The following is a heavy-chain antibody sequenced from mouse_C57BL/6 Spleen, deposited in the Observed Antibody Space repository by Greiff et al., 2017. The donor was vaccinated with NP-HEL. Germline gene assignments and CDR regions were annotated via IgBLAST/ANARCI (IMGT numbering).Heavy chain of an antibody. J-gene: IGHJ2*01. Sequence: EVKLVESEGGLVQPGSSMKLSCTASGFTFSDYYMAWVRQVPEKGLEWVANINYDGSSTYYLDSLKSRFIISRDNAKNILYLQMSSLKSEDTATYYCARVGGVYYFDYWGQGTTLTVSS. CDR2: INYDGSST. CDR3: ARVGGVYYFDY. V-gene: IGHV5-16*01. CDR1: GFTFSDYY.